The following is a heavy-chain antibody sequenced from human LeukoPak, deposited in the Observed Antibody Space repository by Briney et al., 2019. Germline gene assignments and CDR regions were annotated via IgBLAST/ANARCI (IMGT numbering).Heavy chain of an antibody. CDR3: ARALPMVRGVRYWFDP. J-gene: IGHJ5*02. Sequence: SETLSLTCTVSGGSISSSSYYWGWIRQPPGKGLEWIGSIYYSGSTYYNPSLKSRVTISVDTSKNQFSLKLSSVTAADTAVYYCARALPMVRGVRYWFDPWGQGTLVTVSS. CDR1: GGSISSSSYY. CDR2: IYYSGST. D-gene: IGHD3-10*01. V-gene: IGHV4-39*01.